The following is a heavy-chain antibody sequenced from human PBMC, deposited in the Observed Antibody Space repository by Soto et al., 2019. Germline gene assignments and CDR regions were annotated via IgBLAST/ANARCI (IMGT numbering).Heavy chain of an antibody. CDR1: GFTVSSNY. CDR3: ALLSN. D-gene: IGHD6-6*01. J-gene: IGHJ4*02. V-gene: IGHV3-53*01. CDR2: IYSDGTT. Sequence: GSLRLSCAASGFTVSSNYMNWVRQAPGKGLEWVSIIYSDGTTSYADSVKGRFTISRDNFKNTLHLQMNSLRAEDTAVYYCALLSNWGQGTLVTVSS.